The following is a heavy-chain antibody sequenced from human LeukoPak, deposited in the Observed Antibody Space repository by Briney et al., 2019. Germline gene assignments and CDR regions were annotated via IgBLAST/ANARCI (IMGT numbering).Heavy chain of an antibody. D-gene: IGHD2-2*01. V-gene: IGHV3-30*02. CDR1: GFTFSSYG. CDR3: ARGLGCSSTSCHVFDY. J-gene: IGHJ4*02. CDR2: IRYDGSNK. Sequence: PGGSLRLSCAASGFTFSSYGMHWVRQAPGKGLEGVAFIRYDGSNKYYADSVKGRFTISRDNSKNTLYLQMNSLRAEDTAVYYCARGLGCSSTSCHVFDYWGQGTLVTVSS.